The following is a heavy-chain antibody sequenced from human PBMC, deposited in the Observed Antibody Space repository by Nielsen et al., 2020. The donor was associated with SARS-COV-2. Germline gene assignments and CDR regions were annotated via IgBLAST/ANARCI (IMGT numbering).Heavy chain of an antibody. CDR2: INTNTGNP. Sequence: ASVKVSCKASGYTFTSYAMNWVRRAPGQGLEWMGWINTNTGNPTYAQGFTGRFVFSLDTSVSTAYLQISSLKAEDTAVYYCARDEYSYGYGFGLDWGQGTLVTVSS. V-gene: IGHV7-4-1*02. J-gene: IGHJ4*02. CDR3: ARDEYSYGYGFGLD. CDR1: GYTFTSYA. D-gene: IGHD5-18*01.